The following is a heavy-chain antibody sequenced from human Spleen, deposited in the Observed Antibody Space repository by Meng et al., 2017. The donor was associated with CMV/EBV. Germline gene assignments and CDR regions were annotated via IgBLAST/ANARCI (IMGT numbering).Heavy chain of an antibody. V-gene: IGHV4-34*01. CDR2: INHSGST. D-gene: IGHD2-2*01. J-gene: IGHJ6*02. CDR3: ARLGYCSSTSCPDV. Sequence: GSLSLTCAVYGGSFSGYYWSWIRQPPGKGLEWIGEINHSGSTNYNPSLKSRVTISVDTSKNQFSLKLSSVTAADTAVYYCARLGYCSSTSCPDVWGQGTTVTVSS. CDR1: GGSFSGYY.